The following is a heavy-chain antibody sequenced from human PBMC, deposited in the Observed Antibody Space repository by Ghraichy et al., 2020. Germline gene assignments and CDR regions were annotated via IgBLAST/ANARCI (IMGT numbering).Heavy chain of an antibody. CDR2: IYSGGST. D-gene: IGHD3-10*01. CDR1: GFTVSSNY. CDR3: ARGPLYYYGSGSYLDY. J-gene: IGHJ4*02. Sequence: GSLRLSCAASGFTVSSNYMSWVRQAPGKGLEWVSVIYSGGSTYYADSVKGRFTISRHNSKNTLYLQMNSLRAEDTAVYYCARGPLYYYGSGSYLDYWGQGTLVTVSS. V-gene: IGHV3-53*04.